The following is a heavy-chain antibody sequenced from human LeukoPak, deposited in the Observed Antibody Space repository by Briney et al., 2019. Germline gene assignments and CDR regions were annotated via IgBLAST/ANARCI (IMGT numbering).Heavy chain of an antibody. J-gene: IGHJ4*02. V-gene: IGHV5-51*01. CDR2: IYPGDSDT. CDR1: GYTFTNFW. CDR3: ARHPSYFDS. Sequence: GESLKISCKGSGYTFTNFWIGWVRQVPGRGLERMGIIYPGDSDTRYSPSFQGQVTISADKSVSTAYLQWGSLRASDTAMYYCARHPSYFDSWGQGTLVTVSS.